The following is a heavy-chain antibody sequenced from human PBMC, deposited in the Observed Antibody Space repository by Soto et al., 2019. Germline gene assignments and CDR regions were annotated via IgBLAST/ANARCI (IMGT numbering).Heavy chain of an antibody. CDR2: IYYSGST. CDR3: ARSVSPRILEWLSKGSHYYYYMDV. J-gene: IGHJ6*03. V-gene: IGHV4-39*07. Sequence: SETLSLTCTVSGDSISNNNFYWGWIRQPPGKGLEWIGSIYYSGSTYYNPSLKSRVTISVDTSKNQFSLKLSSVTAADTAVYYCARSVSPRILEWLSKGSHYYYYMDVWGKGTTVTVSS. CDR1: GDSISNNNFY. D-gene: IGHD3-3*01.